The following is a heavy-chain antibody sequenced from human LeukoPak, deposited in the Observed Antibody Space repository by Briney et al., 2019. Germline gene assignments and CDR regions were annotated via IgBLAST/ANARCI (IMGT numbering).Heavy chain of an antibody. J-gene: IGHJ3*02. CDR1: GFTFSSYS. V-gene: IGHV3-23*01. Sequence: GGSLRLSCAASGFTFSSYSMNWVRQAPGKGLEWVSAISGSGGSTYYADSVKGRFTISRDNSKNTLYLQMNSLRAEDTAVYYCAKSMGVTKDILTGYDAFDIWGQGTMVTVSS. CDR2: ISGSGGST. D-gene: IGHD3-9*01. CDR3: AKSMGVTKDILTGYDAFDI.